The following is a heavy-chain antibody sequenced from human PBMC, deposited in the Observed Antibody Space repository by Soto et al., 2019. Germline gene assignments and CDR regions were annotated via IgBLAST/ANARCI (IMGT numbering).Heavy chain of an antibody. D-gene: IGHD1-26*01. CDR2: IRSKANSYAT. V-gene: IGHV3-73*01. CDR1: GFTFSGSA. Sequence: GGSLRLSCAASGFTFSGSAMHWVRQASGKVLEWVGRIRSKANSYATAYAASVKGRFTISIDDSKNTAYLQMNSLITEDTAVYYCTRLGVGATVWGQGTLVTVSS. J-gene: IGHJ4*02. CDR3: TRLGVGATV.